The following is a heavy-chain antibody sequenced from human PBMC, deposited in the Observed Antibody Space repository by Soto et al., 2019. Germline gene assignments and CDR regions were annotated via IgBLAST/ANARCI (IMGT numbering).Heavy chain of an antibody. CDR3: AVSSTRFDP. Sequence: GGSLRLSCAASGFTFSSYAMHWVRQAPGKGLEWVAVISYDGSNKYYEDSVKGRFTISSDNSKNTLYLQMNSLRAEDTAVYYCAVSSTRFDPWGQGTMVTVSS. CDR2: ISYDGSNK. V-gene: IGHV3-30-3*01. D-gene: IGHD2-2*01. J-gene: IGHJ5*02. CDR1: GFTFSSYA.